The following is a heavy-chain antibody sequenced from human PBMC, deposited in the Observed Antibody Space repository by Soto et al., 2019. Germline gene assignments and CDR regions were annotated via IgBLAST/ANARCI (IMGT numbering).Heavy chain of an antibody. Sequence: PSETLSLTCTVSGGSISSYYWSWSRQPAGKGLEWNGRIYTSGSTNYNPSLKSRGTMSVDTSKNQCSLKLSSVTAAATAVYYCARSSVVRGVIIYFDYWGQGTLVTVSS. CDR2: IYTSGST. J-gene: IGHJ4*02. D-gene: IGHD3-10*01. V-gene: IGHV4-4*07. CDR1: GGSISSYY. CDR3: ARSSVVRGVIIYFDY.